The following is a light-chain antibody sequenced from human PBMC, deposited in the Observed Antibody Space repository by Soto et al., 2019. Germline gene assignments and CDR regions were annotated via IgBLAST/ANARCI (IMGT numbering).Light chain of an antibody. J-gene: IGLJ3*02. CDR1: SSDVGGYNY. Sequence: QSVLTQPASVSGSPGQSITISCTGTSSDVGGYNYVSWYQQYPGKAPKLMIYEVSNRPSGVSNRFSGSKYGNMASLTISGLQSEDEGDYYCSSYTITNTLVFGGGTKLTVL. CDR3: SSYTITNTLV. V-gene: IGLV2-14*01. CDR2: EVS.